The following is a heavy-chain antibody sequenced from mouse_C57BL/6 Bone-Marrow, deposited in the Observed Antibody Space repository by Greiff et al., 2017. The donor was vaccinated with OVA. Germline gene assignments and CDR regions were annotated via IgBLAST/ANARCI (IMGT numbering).Heavy chain of an antibody. CDR2: ISYSGST. CDR3: ARGGDGYYGAMDY. V-gene: IGHV3-1*01. D-gene: IGHD2-3*01. J-gene: IGHJ4*01. Sequence: VQLKQSGPGMVKPSQSLSLTCTVTGYSITSGYDWHWIRHFPGNKLEWMGYISYSGSTNYNPSLKSRISITHDTSKNHFFLKLNSVTTEDTATYYCARGGDGYYGAMDYWGQGTSVTVSS. CDR1: GYSITSGYD.